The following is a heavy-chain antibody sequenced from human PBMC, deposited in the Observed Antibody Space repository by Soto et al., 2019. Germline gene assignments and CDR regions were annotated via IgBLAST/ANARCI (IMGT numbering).Heavy chain of an antibody. D-gene: IGHD6-13*01. CDR1: GFTFSSYA. CDR2: ISGSGGST. CDR3: AKENVDSSSWFELDY. Sequence: EVPLLASGGGLVQPGGSLRLSCAASGFTFSSYAMSWVRQAPGKGLEWVSAISGSGGSTYYADSVKSRFTSSRDNSNNALYLQMNSLRAVDTAVYYCAKENVDSSSWFELDYWGQGTLVTVSS. J-gene: IGHJ4*02. V-gene: IGHV3-23*01.